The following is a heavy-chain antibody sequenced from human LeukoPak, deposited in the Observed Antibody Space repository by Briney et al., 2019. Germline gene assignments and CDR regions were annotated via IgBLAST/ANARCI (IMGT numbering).Heavy chain of an antibody. CDR2: INPNSGDT. J-gene: IGHJ4*02. V-gene: IGHV1-2*02. D-gene: IGHD2-15*01. Sequence: ASVTVSCKASGYTFTGYYIHWVRQAPGQGLEWMGWINPNSGDTNYAQKFQGRVTMTRDTSISTAYMELSRLRSDDTAIYYCARGLEIFSPYYWGQGTLVTVSS. CDR3: ARGLEIFSPYY. CDR1: GYTFTGYY.